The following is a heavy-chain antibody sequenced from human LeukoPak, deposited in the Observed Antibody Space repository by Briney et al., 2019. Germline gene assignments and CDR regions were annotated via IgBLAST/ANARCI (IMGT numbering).Heavy chain of an antibody. CDR1: GGSISSGGYY. V-gene: IGHV4-31*03. CDR2: IYYSGST. Sequence: SQTLSLTCTVSGGSISSGGYYWSWIRQHPGKGLEWIGYIYYSGSTYYNPSLKSRVTISVDTSKNQLSLKLSSVTAADTAVYYCARSGYYYFDYWGRGTLVTVSS. D-gene: IGHD3-3*01. CDR3: ARSGYYYFDY. J-gene: IGHJ4*02.